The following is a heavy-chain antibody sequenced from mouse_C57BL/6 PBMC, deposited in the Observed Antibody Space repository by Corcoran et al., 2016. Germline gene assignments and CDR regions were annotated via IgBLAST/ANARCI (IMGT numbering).Heavy chain of an antibody. Sequence: QIQLVQSGPELKKPGETVKISCKASGYTFTTYGMSWAKQAPGKGLKWMGWINTYSGVPTYADDCKGRFAFSLETSASTAYLQINNLKNEDTATYFCARRLTGYFDDWGQGITLTVSS. CDR1: GYTFTTYG. CDR2: INTYSGVP. J-gene: IGHJ2*01. D-gene: IGHD4-1*01. CDR3: ARRLTGYFDD. V-gene: IGHV9-3*01.